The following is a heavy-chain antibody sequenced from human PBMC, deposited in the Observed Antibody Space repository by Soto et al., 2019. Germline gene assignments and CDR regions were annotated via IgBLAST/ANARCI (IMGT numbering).Heavy chain of an antibody. J-gene: IGHJ4*02. D-gene: IGHD6-13*01. Sequence: HPGGSLRLSCAASGFTFSSYWMSWVRQAPGKGLEWVANIKQDGSEKYYVDSVKGRFTISRDNAKNSLYLQMNSLRAEDTAVYYCARPLGRQQLVVTGFDYWGQGTLVTVSS. CDR2: IKQDGSEK. V-gene: IGHV3-7*01. CDR3: ARPLGRQQLVVTGFDY. CDR1: GFTFSSYW.